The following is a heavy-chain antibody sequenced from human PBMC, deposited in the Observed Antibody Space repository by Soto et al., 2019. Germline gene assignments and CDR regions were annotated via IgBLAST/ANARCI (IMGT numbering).Heavy chain of an antibody. CDR2: ISSSSSYI. Sequence: GGSLRLSCAASGFTFSSYSMNWVRQAPGKGLEWVSSISSSSSYIYYADSVKGRFTISRDNAKNSLYLQMNSLRAEDTAVYYCARDRLGGYDPHDAFDIWGQGTMVTVSS. V-gene: IGHV3-21*01. CDR1: GFTFSSYS. D-gene: IGHD5-12*01. J-gene: IGHJ3*02. CDR3: ARDRLGGYDPHDAFDI.